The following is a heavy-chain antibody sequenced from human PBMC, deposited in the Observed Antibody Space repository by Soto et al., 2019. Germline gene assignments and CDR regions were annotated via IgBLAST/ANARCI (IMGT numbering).Heavy chain of an antibody. CDR1: GFTFSSYA. CDR2: ISGSSGST. J-gene: IGHJ4*02. CDR3: SIVGFPFDWAFLDY. D-gene: IGHD3-9*01. Sequence: GGSLRLSCAASGFTFSSYAMSWVRQAPGKGLEWVSAISGSSGSTYYADSVKGRFTISRDNSKNTLYLQMNSLRAEDTAVYYCSIVGFPFDWAFLDYWGQGTLVTVSS. V-gene: IGHV3-23*01.